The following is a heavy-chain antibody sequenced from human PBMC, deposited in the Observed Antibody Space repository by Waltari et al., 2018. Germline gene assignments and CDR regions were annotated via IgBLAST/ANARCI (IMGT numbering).Heavy chain of an antibody. J-gene: IGHJ4*02. D-gene: IGHD3-10*01. CDR1: GFTFSSYA. V-gene: IGHV3-23*01. CDR3: AKDWGRGVTPRGFDY. CDR2: ISGSGGST. Sequence: EVQLLESGGGLVQPGGSLRLSCAASGFTFSSYAMSWVRQAPGKGLEWVSAISGSGGSTYYADSGKGRFTISRDNSKNTLYLQMNSLRAEDTAVYYCAKDWGRGVTPRGFDYWGQGTLVTVSS.